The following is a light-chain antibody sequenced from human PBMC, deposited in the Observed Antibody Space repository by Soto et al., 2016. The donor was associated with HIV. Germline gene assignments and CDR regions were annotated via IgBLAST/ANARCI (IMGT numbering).Light chain of an antibody. CDR1: QSISNW. V-gene: IGKV1-5*03. CDR3: QKYNGGRDLV. Sequence: DIQMTQSPFTLSASVGDRVTITCRTSQSISNWLAWYQQKPGKAPKLLIYKASSLESGVPSRFSGSGSGTDFTLTISSLQPEDVATYYCQKYNGGRDLVFGGGTKVEIK. CDR2: KAS. J-gene: IGKJ4*01.